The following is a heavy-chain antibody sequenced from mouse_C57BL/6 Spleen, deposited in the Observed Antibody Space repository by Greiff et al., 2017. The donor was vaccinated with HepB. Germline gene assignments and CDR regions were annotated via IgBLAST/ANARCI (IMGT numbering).Heavy chain of an antibody. Sequence: VQLQQSGPELVKPGASVKISCKASGYSFTGYYMNWVKQSPEKSLEWIGEINPSTGGTTYNQKFKAKATLTVDKSSSTAYMQLKSLTSEDSAVYYCASALFAYWGQGTTLTVSS. CDR1: GYSFTGYY. J-gene: IGHJ2*01. CDR2: INPSTGGT. CDR3: ASALFAY. V-gene: IGHV1-42*01.